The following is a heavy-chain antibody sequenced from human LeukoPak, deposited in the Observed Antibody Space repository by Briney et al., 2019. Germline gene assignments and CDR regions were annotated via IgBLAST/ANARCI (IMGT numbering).Heavy chain of an antibody. Sequence: GGALRLSCAASGFTFSSYAMSGLRHAPGKGLEGVSGSSGSGGSTDYAHSVKGRCTISSDNSKDTLHLQMNSLSAEATAVYYCAKVATAGYCGGDRSFDFAYWGQGPLVTVSS. J-gene: IGHJ4*02. V-gene: IGHV3-23*01. CDR2: SSGSGGST. D-gene: IGHD2-21*02. CDR3: AKVATAGYCGGDRSFDFAY. CDR1: GFTFSSYA.